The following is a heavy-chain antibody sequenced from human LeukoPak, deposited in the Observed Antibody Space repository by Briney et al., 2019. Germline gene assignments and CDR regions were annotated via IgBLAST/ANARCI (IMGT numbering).Heavy chain of an antibody. Sequence: GGSLRLSCAPSGFIFEDFAMHWVRQAPGKGLEWVALISYDGGNENYADSVKGRFTISRDNSKNTLYLHMDSLRPEDTAVYCCARDPPFSSGWSQNHFDHWGQGTLVTVSS. CDR1: GFIFEDFA. V-gene: IGHV3-30*04. D-gene: IGHD6-19*01. J-gene: IGHJ4*02. CDR2: ISYDGGNE. CDR3: ARDPPFSSGWSQNHFDH.